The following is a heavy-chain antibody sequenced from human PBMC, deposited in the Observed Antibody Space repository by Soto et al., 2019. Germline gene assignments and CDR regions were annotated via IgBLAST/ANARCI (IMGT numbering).Heavy chain of an antibody. Sequence: PGGSLRLSCAASGFTVSSNYMSWVRQAPGKGLEWVSVIYSGGSTYYADSVKGRFTISRDNSKNTLYLQMNSLRAEDTAVYYCARDLEETYYHSSGYYSDYWGQGA. J-gene: IGHJ4*02. CDR3: ARDLEETYYHSSGYYSDY. CDR2: IYSGGST. D-gene: IGHD3-22*01. CDR1: GFTVSSNY. V-gene: IGHV3-66*01.